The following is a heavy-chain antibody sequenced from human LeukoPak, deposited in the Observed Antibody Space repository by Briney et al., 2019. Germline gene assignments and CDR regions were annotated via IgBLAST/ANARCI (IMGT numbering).Heavy chain of an antibody. CDR2: IYYSGST. Sequence: PSETLSLTCTVSGGSISSYYWSWIRQPPGKGLEWIGYIYYSGSTNYNPSLKSRVTISVDTSKNQFSLKLSSVTAADTAVYYCARVDYGSGSYSKRRDYYYYMDVWGKGTTVTISS. J-gene: IGHJ6*03. V-gene: IGHV4-59*01. CDR1: GGSISSYY. D-gene: IGHD3-10*01. CDR3: ARVDYGSGSYSKRRDYYYYMDV.